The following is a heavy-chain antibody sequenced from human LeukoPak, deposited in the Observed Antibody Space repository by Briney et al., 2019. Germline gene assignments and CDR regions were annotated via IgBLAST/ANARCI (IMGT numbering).Heavy chain of an antibody. J-gene: IGHJ3*02. CDR3: AKDYHGSWELLMHDAFDI. CDR1: GFTFSSYA. CDR2: ISGSGGST. Sequence: GSLRLSCAASGFTFSSYAMSWVRQAPGKGLEWVSAISGSGGSTYYADSVKGRFTISRDNSKNTLYLQMNSLRAEDTAVYYCAKDYHGSWELLMHDAFDIWGQGTMVTVSS. D-gene: IGHD1-26*01. V-gene: IGHV3-23*01.